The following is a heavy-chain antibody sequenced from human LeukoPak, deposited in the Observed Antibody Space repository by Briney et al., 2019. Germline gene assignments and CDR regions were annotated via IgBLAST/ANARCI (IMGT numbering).Heavy chain of an antibody. D-gene: IGHD3-9*01. J-gene: IGHJ3*02. V-gene: IGHV4-34*01. CDR1: GGSFSGYY. Sequence: SETLSLTCAVYGGSFSGYYWSWIRQPPGNGLEWIGEINHSGSANYNPSLKSRVTISVDTSKNQFSLKLSSVTAADTAVYYCAREGTLYDVLTGYYDIDAFDIWGQGTMVTVSS. CDR2: INHSGSA. CDR3: AREGTLYDVLTGYYDIDAFDI.